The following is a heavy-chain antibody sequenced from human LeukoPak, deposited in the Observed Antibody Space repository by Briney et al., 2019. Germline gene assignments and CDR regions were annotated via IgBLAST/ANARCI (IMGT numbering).Heavy chain of an antibody. J-gene: IGHJ4*02. CDR1: GGTFSSYA. V-gene: IGHV1-69*04. D-gene: IGHD4-23*01. CDR2: IIPILGIA. Sequence: SVKVSCKASGGTFSSYAISWVRQAPGQGLEWMGRIIPILGIANYAQKFQGRVTITADKSTSTAYMELSSLRPEDTAVYYCARDLVDEGGYWGQGTLVTVSS. CDR3: ARDLVDEGGY.